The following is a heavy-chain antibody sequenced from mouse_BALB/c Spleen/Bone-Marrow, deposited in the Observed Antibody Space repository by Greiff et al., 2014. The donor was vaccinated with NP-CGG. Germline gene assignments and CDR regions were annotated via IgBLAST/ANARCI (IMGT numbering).Heavy chain of an antibody. CDR2: INPGSGGT. J-gene: IGHJ3*01. Sequence: QVQLQQSGAGLVRPGTSVKVSCKASGYASTNYLIEWVKQRPGQGLEWIGVINPGSGGTNYNEKFKGKATLTADKSSSTAYMQLSSLTSDDSAVYFCARRDYSFAYWGQGTLVTVSA. CDR3: ARRDYSFAY. CDR1: GYASTNYL. D-gene: IGHD2-13*01. V-gene: IGHV1-54*01.